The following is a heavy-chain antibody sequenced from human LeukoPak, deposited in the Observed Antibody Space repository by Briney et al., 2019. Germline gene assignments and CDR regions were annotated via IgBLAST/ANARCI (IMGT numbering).Heavy chain of an antibody. D-gene: IGHD3-10*01. Sequence: GGSLRLSCAAFDFTFSGHAMAWGRQAPGKGLEWVSSISGSGAFYADSVKGRSTIFRDNSKSTLYLQMNSLRAEDTALYYCAKDIPGLLWFGEWGQGTLVTVSS. CDR2: ISGSGA. J-gene: IGHJ4*02. V-gene: IGHV3-23*01. CDR3: AKDIPGLLWFGE. CDR1: DFTFSGHA.